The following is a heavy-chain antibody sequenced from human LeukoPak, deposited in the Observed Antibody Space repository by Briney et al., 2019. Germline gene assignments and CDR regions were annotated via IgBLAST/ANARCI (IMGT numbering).Heavy chain of an antibody. CDR3: ARVSCSSTSCPRRDALDV. CDR1: GGSISYYY. J-gene: IGHJ3*01. V-gene: IGHV4-59*01. D-gene: IGHD2-2*01. Sequence: SETLPLTCTVSGGSISYYYWSWIRQPPGKGPEWIGYIYYSGSTNYNPSLKSRVTISVDTSKNQFSLNLTSVTTADTAVYYCARVSCSSTSCPRRDALDVWGQGTMVTVSS. CDR2: IYYSGST.